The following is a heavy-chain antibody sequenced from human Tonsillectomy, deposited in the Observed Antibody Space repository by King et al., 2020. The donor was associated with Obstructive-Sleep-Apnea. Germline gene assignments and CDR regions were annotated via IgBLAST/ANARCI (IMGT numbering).Heavy chain of an antibody. CDR1: GASVNSGTYY. Sequence: PLQESGPGQVKPSETLSLTCSVSGASVNSGTYYWTWLRQPPGKGLEWIGHFYPSGSTDYNPSLKSRVTISIDTSGNYFSLRLSSVSAADTAVYYCARFIEYYSLDVWGQGTTVTVSS. D-gene: IGHD6-6*01. CDR2: FYPSGST. J-gene: IGHJ6*02. CDR3: ARFIEYYSLDV. V-gene: IGHV4-61*03.